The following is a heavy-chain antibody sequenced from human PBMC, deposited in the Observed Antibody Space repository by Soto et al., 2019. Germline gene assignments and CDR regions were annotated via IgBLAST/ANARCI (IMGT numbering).Heavy chain of an antibody. CDR2: IYYSGST. Sequence: ETLSLTCSVSGGSINSSSYFWGWVRQPPGKGLEWIGSIYYSGSTYYNPSLRSRVTISVDTSKNQFSLKLSSVTAADTAVFYCARHYSSGSRNWFDPWGQGTLVTVSS. D-gene: IGHD6-19*01. V-gene: IGHV4-39*01. CDR3: ARHYSSGSRNWFDP. CDR1: GGSINSSSYF. J-gene: IGHJ5*02.